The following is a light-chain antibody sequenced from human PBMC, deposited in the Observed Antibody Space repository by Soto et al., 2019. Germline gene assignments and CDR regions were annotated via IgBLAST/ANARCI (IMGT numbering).Light chain of an antibody. CDR1: QSVSSN. V-gene: IGKV3-15*01. J-gene: IGKJ1*01. CDR2: GAS. CDR3: QKYNNWPQT. Sequence: VMTQSPATLSVSPGDRATLSCRASQSVSSNLAWYQQKPGQAPRLLIYGASTRATGIPDRFSGSGSGTEFTLTISRLQSEDFAVYYCQKYNNWPQTCGQGTKVDIK.